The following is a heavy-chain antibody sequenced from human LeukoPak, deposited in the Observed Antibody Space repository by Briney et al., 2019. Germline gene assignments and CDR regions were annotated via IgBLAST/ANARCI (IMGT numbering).Heavy chain of an antibody. CDR2: IWYDGSNK. D-gene: IGHD6-13*01. CDR1: GFTFSSYG. CDR3: AKAHSSTTVVDY. V-gene: IGHV3-33*06. Sequence: GSLRLSCAASGFTFSSYGMHWVRQAPGKGLEWVAVIWYDGSNKYYADSVKGRFTISRDNSKNTLYLQMNSLRAEDTAVYYCAKAHSSTTVVDYWGQGTLVTVSS. J-gene: IGHJ4*02.